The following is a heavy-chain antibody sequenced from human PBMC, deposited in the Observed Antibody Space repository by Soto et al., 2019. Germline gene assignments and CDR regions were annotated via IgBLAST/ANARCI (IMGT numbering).Heavy chain of an antibody. V-gene: IGHV4-59*01. Sequence: SETLSLTCTVSGGSIDTYYWTWIRQPPGKGLEWIGYIYHSWSTNYNPSLKSRVTISVDTSKNQFSLNLSSVTAADTAVYYCASDQLVFGGGRARRWFGPWGQGILVTVSS. CDR2: IYHSWST. D-gene: IGHD3-3*01. CDR3: ASDQLVFGGGRARRWFGP. CDR1: GGSIDTYY. J-gene: IGHJ5*02.